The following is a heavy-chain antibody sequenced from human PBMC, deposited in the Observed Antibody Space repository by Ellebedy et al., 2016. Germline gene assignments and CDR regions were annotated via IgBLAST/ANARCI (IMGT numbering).Heavy chain of an antibody. J-gene: IGHJ6*03. D-gene: IGHD6-13*01. CDR3: AREDVAGSYYHMDV. Sequence: SVKVSXXASGGTFSSYAISWVRQAPGQGLEWMGGIIPIFGTANYAQKFQGRVTITADESTSTAYMELSSLRSEDTAVYYCAREDVAGSYYHMDVWGKGTTVTVSS. CDR2: IIPIFGTA. CDR1: GGTFSSYA. V-gene: IGHV1-69*13.